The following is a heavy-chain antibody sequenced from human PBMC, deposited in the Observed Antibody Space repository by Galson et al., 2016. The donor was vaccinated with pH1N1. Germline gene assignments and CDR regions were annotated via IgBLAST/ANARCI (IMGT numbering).Heavy chain of an antibody. Sequence: ETLSLTCGVSGYSITRGYYWGWIRQPPGKGLEWIGTIHHTGNTDYNPSLKNRLTISLDTSKNQFSLKLISVTAADTAMYYCARRYSSGWSGGDDAFDIWGQGTMVTVSS. CDR3: ARRYSSGWSGGDDAFDI. D-gene: IGHD6-19*01. CDR1: GYSITRGYY. CDR2: IHHTGNT. V-gene: IGHV4-38-2*01. J-gene: IGHJ3*02.